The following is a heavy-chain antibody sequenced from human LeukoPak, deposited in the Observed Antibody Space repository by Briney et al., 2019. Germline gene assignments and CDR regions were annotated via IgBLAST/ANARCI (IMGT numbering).Heavy chain of an antibody. CDR1: GFTFSSYW. D-gene: IGHD6-19*01. CDR2: IKQDGSEK. CDR3: ARIEAVAGPFDAFDI. V-gene: IGHV3-7*01. J-gene: IGHJ3*02. Sequence: GGSLRLSCAASGFTFSSYWMSWVRQAPGKGLEWVANIKQDGSEKYYVDSVKGRFTISRDNAKNSLYLQMNSLRAEDTAVYYCARIEAVAGPFDAFDIWGQGTMVTVSS.